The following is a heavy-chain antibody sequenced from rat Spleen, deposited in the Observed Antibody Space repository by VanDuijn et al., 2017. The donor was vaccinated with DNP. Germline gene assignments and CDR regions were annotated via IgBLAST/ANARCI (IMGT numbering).Heavy chain of an antibody. CDR1: GFSFSDSA. V-gene: IGHV5-7*01. Sequence: EVQLVESGGGLVQPGRSLKLSCAASGFSFSDSAMAWVRQSPKMGLEWVATIIYDGSHTYYRDSVTGRLTISRDNAKNTLYLQVDSLRSDDTATYYCARHMDTGPYYAMDVWGQGISVTVSS. J-gene: IGHJ4*01. D-gene: IGHD4-1*01. CDR3: ARHMDTGPYYAMDV. CDR2: IIYDGSHT.